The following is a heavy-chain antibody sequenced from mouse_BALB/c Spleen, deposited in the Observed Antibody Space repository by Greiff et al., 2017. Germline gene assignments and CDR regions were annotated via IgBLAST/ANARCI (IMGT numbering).Heavy chain of an antibody. D-gene: IGHD2-14*01. CDR1: GYTFTSYV. CDR3: ATAYYRYDVDAMDY. J-gene: IGHJ4*01. V-gene: IGHV1-14*01. CDR2: INPYNDGT. Sequence: VQLKQSGPELVKPGASVKMSCKASGYTFTSYVMHWVKQKPGQGLEWIGYINPYNDGTKYNEKFKSKATLTVDKSSSTAYMQLSSLTSEDSAVYYCATAYYRYDVDAMDYWGQGTSVTVSS.